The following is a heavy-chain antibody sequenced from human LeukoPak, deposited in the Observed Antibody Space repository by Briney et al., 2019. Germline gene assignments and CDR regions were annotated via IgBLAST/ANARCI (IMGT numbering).Heavy chain of an antibody. Sequence: PGGSLRLSCAASGFTFSSYSMNWVRQAPRKGLEWVSSISSSSSYIYYADSVKGRFTISRDNAKNSLYLQMNSLRAEDTAVYYCARDRGRGYSYGYSDYWGQGTLVTVSS. CDR3: ARDRGRGYSYGYSDY. V-gene: IGHV3-21*01. J-gene: IGHJ4*02. D-gene: IGHD5-18*01. CDR2: ISSSSSYI. CDR1: GFTFSSYS.